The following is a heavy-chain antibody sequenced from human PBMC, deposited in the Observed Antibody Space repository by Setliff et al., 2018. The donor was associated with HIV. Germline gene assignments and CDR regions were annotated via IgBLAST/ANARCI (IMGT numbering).Heavy chain of an antibody. CDR3: AKDNNYYDSSSYMYYFDY. D-gene: IGHD3-22*01. V-gene: IGHV3-30*02. J-gene: IGHJ4*02. CDR2: IRYDGSNK. Sequence: PGGSLRLSCAASGFTFSSYGMHWVRQAPDKGLEWVAFIRYDGSNKYYADSVKGRITISRDNSKNTLYLQMNSLRAEDTAAYYCAKDNNYYDSSSYMYYFDYWGQGTLVTVSS. CDR1: GFTFSSYG.